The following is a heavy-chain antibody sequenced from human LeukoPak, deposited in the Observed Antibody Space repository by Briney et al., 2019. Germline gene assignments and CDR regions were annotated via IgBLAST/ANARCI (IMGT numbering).Heavy chain of an antibody. D-gene: IGHD3-16*02. Sequence: PGGSLRLSCAASGFTFSSYAMSRVRQAPGKGLEWVSAISGSGGSTYYADSVKGRFTISRDNSKNTLYLQMNSLRAEDTAVYYCAKVNDYVWGSYRYPDAFDIWGQGTMVTVSS. V-gene: IGHV3-23*01. CDR3: AKVNDYVWGSYRYPDAFDI. J-gene: IGHJ3*02. CDR1: GFTFSSYA. CDR2: ISGSGGST.